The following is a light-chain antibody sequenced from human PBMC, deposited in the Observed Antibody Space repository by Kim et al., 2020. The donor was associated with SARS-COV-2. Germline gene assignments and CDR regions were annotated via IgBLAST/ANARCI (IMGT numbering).Light chain of an antibody. Sequence: QPVLTQSPSASASLGASVKLTCTLSSGHSSYAIAWHQQQPEKGPRYLMKLNSDGSHSKVDGIPDRFSGSSSGAERYLTISSLQSEDEADYYCQTWGTGIRVFGGGTQLTVL. J-gene: IGLJ3*02. V-gene: IGLV4-69*01. CDR1: SGHSSYA. CDR2: LNSDGSH. CDR3: QTWGTGIRV.